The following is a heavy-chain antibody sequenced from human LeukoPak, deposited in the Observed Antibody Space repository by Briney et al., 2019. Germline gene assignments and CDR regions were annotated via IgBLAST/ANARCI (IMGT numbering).Heavy chain of an antibody. Sequence: ASVKVSCKVSGYTLTELSMHWVRQAPGKGPEWMGGFDPEDGETIYAQKFQGRVTMTEDTSTDTAYMELSSLRSEDTAVYYCATDGRGYSYGPLIDHWGQGTLVTVSS. CDR2: FDPEDGET. J-gene: IGHJ4*02. CDR1: GYTLTELS. V-gene: IGHV1-24*01. D-gene: IGHD5-18*01. CDR3: ATDGRGYSYGPLIDH.